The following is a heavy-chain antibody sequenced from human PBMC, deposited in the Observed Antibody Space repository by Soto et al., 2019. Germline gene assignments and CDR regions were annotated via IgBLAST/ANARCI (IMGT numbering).Heavy chain of an antibody. V-gene: IGHV1-18*01. Sequence: QVQLVQSGAEVKRPGASVKVSCKASGYSFQRYGISWVRQAPGQGLEWVGWISAFNGDTKYAQRLQDRVSMTTDTSTDTAHMELRTLRSYDTSIYYFSRDIPSSGLLVGNYWGQGTLVTVSS. CDR2: ISAFNGDT. D-gene: IGHD6-19*01. CDR1: GYSFQRYG. J-gene: IGHJ4*02. CDR3: SRDIPSSGLLVGNY.